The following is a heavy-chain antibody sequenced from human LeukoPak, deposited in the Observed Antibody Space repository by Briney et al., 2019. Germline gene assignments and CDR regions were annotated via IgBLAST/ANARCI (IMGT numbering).Heavy chain of an antibody. CDR2: IYYSGST. D-gene: IGHD6-19*01. CDR1: GGSISSYY. Sequence: KPSETLSLTCTVSGGSISSYYWSWIRQPPGKGLEWIGYIYYSGSTNYNPSLKSRVTISVDTSKNQFSLELSSVTAADTAVYYCARDSQWLAYHHFDYWGQGTLVTVSS. V-gene: IGHV4-59*12. CDR3: ARDSQWLAYHHFDY. J-gene: IGHJ4*02.